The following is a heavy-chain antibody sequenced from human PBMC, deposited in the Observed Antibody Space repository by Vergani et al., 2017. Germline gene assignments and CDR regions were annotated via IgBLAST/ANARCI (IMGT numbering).Heavy chain of an antibody. CDR1: GFTFSSYG. Sequence: QVQLVESGGGVVQPGGSLRLSCAASGFTFSSYGMHWVRQAPGKGLEWVAFIRYDGSNKYYADSVKGRFTISRDNSKNTLYLQMNSLRAEDTAVYYCARDSLYCSGGCPVDYWGQGTLVTVSS. CDR2: IRYDGSNK. J-gene: IGHJ4*02. CDR3: ARDSLYCSGGCPVDY. V-gene: IGHV3-30*02. D-gene: IGHD2-15*01.